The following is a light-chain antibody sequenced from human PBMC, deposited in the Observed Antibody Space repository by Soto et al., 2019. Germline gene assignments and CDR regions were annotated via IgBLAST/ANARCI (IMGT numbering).Light chain of an antibody. CDR2: GNA. CDR1: SPNIGAGYD. CDR3: QSYDSRLSAWV. V-gene: IGLV1-40*01. Sequence: QSALTQPASVSGSPGQSITISCTGSSPNIGAGYDVHWYQQLPGTAPKLLIYGNANRPSGVPDRFSGSKSGTSASLAITGLQAEDEADYYCQSYDSRLSAWVFGGGTKVTVL. J-gene: IGLJ3*02.